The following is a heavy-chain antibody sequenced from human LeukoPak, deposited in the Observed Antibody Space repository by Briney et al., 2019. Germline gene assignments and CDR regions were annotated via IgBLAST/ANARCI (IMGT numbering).Heavy chain of an antibody. CDR3: ARDSYGSGSYYNEFHY. D-gene: IGHD3-10*01. V-gene: IGHV3-21*01. Sequence: GGSLRLSCAASGFTFSSYSMNWVRQAPGKGLEWVSSISSSSSYIYYADSAKGRFTISRDNAKNSLYLQMNSLRAEDTAVYYCARDSYGSGSYYNEFHYWGQGTLVTVSS. CDR1: GFTFSSYS. CDR2: ISSSSSYI. J-gene: IGHJ4*02.